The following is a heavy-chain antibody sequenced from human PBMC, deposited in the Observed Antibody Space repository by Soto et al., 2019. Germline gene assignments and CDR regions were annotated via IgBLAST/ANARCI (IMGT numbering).Heavy chain of an antibody. J-gene: IGHJ4*02. CDR1: GFTFNTYA. Sequence: GGSLRLSCAASGFTFNTYAMSWVRQAPGKGLEWVSAITGSGDSTYYADSVKGRFTISRDNAKSTLYLQLNSLRVEDTAVYYCASSLLTPFDYWGQGTLVTVSS. CDR3: ASSLLTPFDY. V-gene: IGHV3-23*01. D-gene: IGHD6-6*01. CDR2: ITGSGDST.